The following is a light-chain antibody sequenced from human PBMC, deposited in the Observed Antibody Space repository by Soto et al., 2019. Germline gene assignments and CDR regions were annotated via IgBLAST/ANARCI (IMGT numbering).Light chain of an antibody. CDR3: QQYNNWQT. V-gene: IGKV3-15*01. J-gene: IGKJ1*01. CDR2: AAS. Sequence: EIVMTQSPATLSVSLGERATLSCRASQSIRTHLAWYHQRPGQAPRLLIYAASASATDIPASFSGSGSGTEFTLTISGLQSEDFGLYYCQQYNNWQTFGQGTKVDIK. CDR1: QSIRTH.